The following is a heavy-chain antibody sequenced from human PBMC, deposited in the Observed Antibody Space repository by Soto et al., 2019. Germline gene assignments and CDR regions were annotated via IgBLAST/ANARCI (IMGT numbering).Heavy chain of an antibody. J-gene: IGHJ4*02. Sequence: PGESLKISCKGSEYDFKTYWIGWARQMPGKGLELMGIIYPGDSDTRYRPSFQGQVTISADKSVNTAYLQWSSLKASDTAMYYCARSVGPEYYFHYWGQGTQVTVSS. V-gene: IGHV5-51*01. CDR1: EYDFKTYW. CDR3: ARSVGPEYYFHY. CDR2: IYPGDSDT.